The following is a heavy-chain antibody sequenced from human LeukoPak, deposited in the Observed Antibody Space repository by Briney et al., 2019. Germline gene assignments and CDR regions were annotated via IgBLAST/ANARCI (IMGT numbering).Heavy chain of an antibody. Sequence: SVKVSCKASGGTFSSYAISWVRQAPGQGLEWMGRIIPILGIANYAQKFQGRVTITADKSTSTAYMELSSLRSEDTAVYYCAREYDFWSGSPPYYYYGMDVWGQGTTVTVSS. D-gene: IGHD3-3*01. CDR1: GGTFSSYA. J-gene: IGHJ6*02. CDR2: IIPILGIA. CDR3: AREYDFWSGSPPYYYYGMDV. V-gene: IGHV1-69*04.